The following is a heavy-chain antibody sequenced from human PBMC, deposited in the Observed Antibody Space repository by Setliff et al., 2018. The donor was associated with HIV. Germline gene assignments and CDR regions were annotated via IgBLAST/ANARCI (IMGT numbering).Heavy chain of an antibody. D-gene: IGHD3-10*02. Sequence: SVKVSCKASGGTFSSYAISWVRQAPGQGLEWMGMIIPMYNIPAYAQKFQGRVTFTADKSTSTVYMELSSLTSEDTAVYYCARGQELYLMMTMLGGYYYSNMDVWGQGTAVTVSS. J-gene: IGHJ6*02. CDR3: ARGQELYLMMTMLGGYYYSNMDV. CDR2: IIPMYNIP. CDR1: GGTFSSYA. V-gene: IGHV1-69*04.